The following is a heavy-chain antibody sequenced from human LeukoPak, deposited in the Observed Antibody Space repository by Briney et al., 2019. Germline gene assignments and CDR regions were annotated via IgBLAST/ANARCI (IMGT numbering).Heavy chain of an antibody. D-gene: IGHD4-17*01. Sequence: GGSLRLSCAASGFTFSSHWMHWVSQAPGKGLVWVSRINNDGSRTTYADSVKGRFTISRGNAKKTLYLQMNSLRAEDTAVYFCAREDYNDSGWYFDLWGRGTLVTVSS. CDR2: INNDGSRT. V-gene: IGHV3-74*01. CDR1: GFTFSSHW. CDR3: AREDYNDSGWYFDL. J-gene: IGHJ2*01.